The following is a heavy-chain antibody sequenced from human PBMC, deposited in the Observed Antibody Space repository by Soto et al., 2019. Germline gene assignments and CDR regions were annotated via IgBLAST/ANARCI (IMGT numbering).Heavy chain of an antibody. Sequence: QVQLVQSGAEVKKPGASVKVSCKASGYTFTSYGISWVRQAPGQGLEWMGWSSAYNGNTNYAQKLQGRVTMTTDTYTSTAYMELRSLRSDDTAVYYCARDRYYYDSSGYYYVGGLEGYWGQGTLVTVSS. CDR3: ARDRYYYDSSGYYYVGGLEGY. CDR2: SSAYNGNT. D-gene: IGHD3-22*01. CDR1: GYTFTSYG. J-gene: IGHJ4*02. V-gene: IGHV1-18*01.